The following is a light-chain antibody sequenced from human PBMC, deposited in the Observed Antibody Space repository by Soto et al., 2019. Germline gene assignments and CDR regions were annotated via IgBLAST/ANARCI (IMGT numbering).Light chain of an antibody. V-gene: IGLV1-44*01. CDR3: AAWDDSLNGTV. Sequence: QSVLTQPPSASGTPGQRVTISCSGGSSNIGSNTVNWYQQLPGTAPKLFIYIDNQRPSGVPDRFTGSKSGTSGSLAIDGLQSDDEADYYCAAWDDSLNGTVFGGGTKLTVL. J-gene: IGLJ2*01. CDR2: IDN. CDR1: SSNIGSNT.